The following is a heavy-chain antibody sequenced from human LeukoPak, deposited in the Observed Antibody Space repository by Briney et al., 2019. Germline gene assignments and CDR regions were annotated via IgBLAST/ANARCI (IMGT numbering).Heavy chain of an antibody. CDR2: ISGSGGST. J-gene: IGHJ4*02. V-gene: IGHV3-23*01. D-gene: IGHD1-1*01. CDR3: AKDSLDSRYFDY. CDR1: GFTFSSYA. Sequence: GGSLRLSCAASGFTFSSYAMSWVRHAPGKGLEWVSAISGSGGSTYYADSVKGRFTISRDNSKNTLYLQMNSLRAEDTAVYYCAKDSLDSRYFDYWGQGTLVTVSS.